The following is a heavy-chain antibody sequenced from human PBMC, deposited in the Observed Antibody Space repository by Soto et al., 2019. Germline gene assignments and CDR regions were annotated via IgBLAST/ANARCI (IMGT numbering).Heavy chain of an antibody. CDR2: IDPSDSYT. D-gene: IGHD3-10*01. Sequence: PGESLKISCKGSGYSFTSYWISWVRQMPGKGLEWMGRIDPSDSYTNYSPSFQGHVTISADKSISTAYLQWSSLKASDTAMYYCARHLDYYGSGSPLIGFYYYGMDVWGQGTTVTVSS. CDR3: ARHLDYYGSGSPLIGFYYYGMDV. CDR1: GYSFTSYW. V-gene: IGHV5-10-1*01. J-gene: IGHJ6*02.